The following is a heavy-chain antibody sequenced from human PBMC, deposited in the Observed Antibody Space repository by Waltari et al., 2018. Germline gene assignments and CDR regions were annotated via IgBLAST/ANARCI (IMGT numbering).Heavy chain of an antibody. Sequence: EVQLVESGGGLVQPGGSLRLSCAASGFTFSSYWMSWVRQAPGKGLEWVANIKQDGSEKYYVDSVKGRFTISRDNAKNSLYLQMNSLRAEDTAVYYCARRGIQLWLSDAFDIWGQGTMVTVSS. CDR3: ARRGIQLWLSDAFDI. D-gene: IGHD5-18*01. CDR2: IKQDGSEK. V-gene: IGHV3-7*01. CDR1: GFTFSSYW. J-gene: IGHJ3*02.